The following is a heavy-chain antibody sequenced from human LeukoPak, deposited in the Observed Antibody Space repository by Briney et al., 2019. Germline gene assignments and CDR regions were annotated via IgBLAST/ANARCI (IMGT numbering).Heavy chain of an antibody. CDR2: IYYSGNT. CDR1: GDSISTSNSY. Sequence: SETLSLTCTVSGDSISTSNSYWGWIRQPPRRGLEWIGSIYYSGNTYYNASLKSRVTISVDTSKNQFSLKLSSVTAADTAVYYCTRDQRSGYSGYDYYYYYYMDVWGKGTTVTVSS. J-gene: IGHJ6*03. CDR3: TRDQRSGYSGYDYYYYYYMDV. V-gene: IGHV4-39*07. D-gene: IGHD5-12*01.